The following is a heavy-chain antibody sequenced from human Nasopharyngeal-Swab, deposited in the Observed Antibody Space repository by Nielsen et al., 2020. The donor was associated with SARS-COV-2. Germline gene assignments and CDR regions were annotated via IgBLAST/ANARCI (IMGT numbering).Heavy chain of an antibody. CDR3: ARSSGFRDGTFDI. Sequence: SETLSLTCNVSGGSISSDYWSWIRQPPGKGLEWIGYMYYGGSPHYNPSLKSRVTTSVDTSKNQFSLKLNSVTAADTAVYYCARSSGFRDGTFDIWGQGTMVTVSS. CDR2: MYYGGSP. CDR1: GGSISSDY. D-gene: IGHD3-10*01. V-gene: IGHV4-59*01. J-gene: IGHJ3*02.